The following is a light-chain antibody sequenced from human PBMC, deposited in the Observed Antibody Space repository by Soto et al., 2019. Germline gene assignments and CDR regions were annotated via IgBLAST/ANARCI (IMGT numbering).Light chain of an antibody. V-gene: IGLV2-14*01. CDR3: CSYTSSRTYV. Sequence: QAVVTQPGSVSGSPGQAITISCTGTSSDVGAYIYVSWYQHHPGKAPKVMIYEVTNRPSGVSDRFSGSKSGNTASLTISGLQAEDEADYYCCSYTSSRTYVFGTGTKVTVL. J-gene: IGLJ1*01. CDR1: SSDVGAYIY. CDR2: EVT.